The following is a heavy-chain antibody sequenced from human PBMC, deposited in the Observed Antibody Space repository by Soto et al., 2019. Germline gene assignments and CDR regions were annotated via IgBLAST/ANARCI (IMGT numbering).Heavy chain of an antibody. Sequence: QITLKESGPTLVKPTQTLTLTCTFSGFSFNTTGVGVGWIRQPPGRPLEWLTIIYWDDDKRYSPSLKSRLTITKDTSKDQVVVTLTNMDPVDTGTYFCAHRAVLCSGGTCYSHPFDSWGKGTLVIVSS. D-gene: IGHD2-15*01. J-gene: IGHJ4*02. CDR2: IYWDDDK. CDR1: GFSFNTTGVG. V-gene: IGHV2-5*02. CDR3: AHRAVLCSGGTCYSHPFDS.